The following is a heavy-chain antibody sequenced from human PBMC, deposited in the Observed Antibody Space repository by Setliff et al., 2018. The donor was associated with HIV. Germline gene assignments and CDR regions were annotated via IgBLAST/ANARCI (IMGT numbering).Heavy chain of an antibody. J-gene: IGHJ6*04. D-gene: IGHD3-10*01. CDR2: IYYGGST. Sequence: SETLSLTCTVSGGSISGTNYYWGWIRQPPGKGLEWIGSIYYGGSTYYSSSLKSRVTISVDTSKNQFSLKLSSVTAADTAVYYCARDRKVLYGQGLDSYMDVWGKGATVTVSS. CDR3: ARDRKVLYGQGLDSYMDV. V-gene: IGHV4-39*02. CDR1: GGSISGTNYY.